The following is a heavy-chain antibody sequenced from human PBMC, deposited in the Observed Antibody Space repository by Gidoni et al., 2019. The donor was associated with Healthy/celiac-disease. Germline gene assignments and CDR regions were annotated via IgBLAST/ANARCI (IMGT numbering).Heavy chain of an antibody. D-gene: IGHD1-26*01. Sequence: EVQLVESGGGWVKPGGSLRPAGAAAGRNGSSYAMSWVRQAPGKGLEWVSALSGIGGSTYYADSVTGRFTISRDNSKNTLYLQMNSLRAEDTAVYYCAKDYSLKGQYYFDYWGQGTLVTVSS. CDR3: AKDYSLKGQYYFDY. V-gene: IGHV3-23*04. CDR2: LSGIGGST. J-gene: IGHJ4*02. CDR1: GRNGSSYA.